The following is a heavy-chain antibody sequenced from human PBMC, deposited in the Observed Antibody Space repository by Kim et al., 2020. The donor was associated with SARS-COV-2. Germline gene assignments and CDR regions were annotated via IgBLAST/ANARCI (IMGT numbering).Heavy chain of an antibody. Sequence: ASVKVSCKASGYTFTSYDINWVRQATGQGLEWMGWMNPNSGNTGYAQKFQGRVTMTRNTSISTAYMGLSSLRSEDTAVYYCARGRGGNYQFDYWGQGTLVTVSS. CDR1: GYTFTSYD. J-gene: IGHJ4*02. CDR2: MNPNSGNT. D-gene: IGHD4-4*01. CDR3: ARGRGGNYQFDY. V-gene: IGHV1-8*01.